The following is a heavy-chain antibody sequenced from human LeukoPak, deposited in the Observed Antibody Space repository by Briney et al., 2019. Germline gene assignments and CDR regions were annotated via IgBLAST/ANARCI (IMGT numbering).Heavy chain of an antibody. CDR2: INHSGST. CDR1: GGSFSGYY. CDR3: ARGRYYGSSYFQH. J-gene: IGHJ1*01. Sequence: SETLSLTCAVYGGSFSGYYWSWIRQPPGKGLEWIGEINHSGSTNYNPSLKSRVTISVDTSKNQFSLKLSSVTAADTAVHYCARGRYYGSSYFQHWGQGTLVTVSS. V-gene: IGHV4-34*01. D-gene: IGHD3-10*01.